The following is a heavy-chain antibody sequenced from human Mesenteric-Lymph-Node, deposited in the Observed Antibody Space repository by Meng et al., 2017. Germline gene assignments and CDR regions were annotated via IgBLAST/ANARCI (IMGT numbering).Heavy chain of an antibody. CDR1: GHTFTNYG. CDR3: ARDCSGAVCWFDH. D-gene: IGHD2-15*01. Sequence: QVQLRKSGAEVKMVGASVKVSCKTSGHTFTNYGFSWVRQAPGQGLEWMGWISAYSGEIKFAQTFKGRVTMTTDASTGTAYMELRSLRSDDTAMYYCARDCSGAVCWFDHWGQGTLVTVSS. V-gene: IGHV1-18*01. J-gene: IGHJ5*02. CDR2: ISAYSGEI.